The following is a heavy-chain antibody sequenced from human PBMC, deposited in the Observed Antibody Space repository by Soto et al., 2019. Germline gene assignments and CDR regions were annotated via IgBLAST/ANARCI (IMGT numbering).Heavy chain of an antibody. CDR2: IYSSGST. V-gene: IGHV4-31*03. CDR3: ARDRGSYGMDV. Sequence: PSETLSLTCTVSGGSISNGGYWSWVRQRPGKGLEWIGYIYSSGSTYYSPSLVSRTSISIDTSKNQFSLKMSSVTAADTAVYYCARDRGSYGMDVWGQGTTVT. CDR1: GGSISNGGY. J-gene: IGHJ6*02.